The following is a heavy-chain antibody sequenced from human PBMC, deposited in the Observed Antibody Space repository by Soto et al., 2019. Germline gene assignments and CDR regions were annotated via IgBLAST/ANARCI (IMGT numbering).Heavy chain of an antibody. CDR3: ARSGGYSYDTYYFDY. D-gene: IGHD5-18*01. CDR1: GGSISSYY. V-gene: IGHV4-59*01. CDR2: IYYSGST. Sequence: PSETLSLTCTVSGGSISSYYWSWIRQPPGKGLEWIGYIYYSGSTNFIPSLKSQVTISVDTSKNQFSLKLISVTAADTSVYYCARSGGYSYDTYYFDYWGQGTLVTVSS. J-gene: IGHJ4*02.